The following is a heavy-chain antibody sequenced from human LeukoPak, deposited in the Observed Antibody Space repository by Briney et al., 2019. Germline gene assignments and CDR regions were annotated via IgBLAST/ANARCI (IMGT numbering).Heavy chain of an antibody. CDR3: ANWGGYGSGSVFDY. CDR2: INPKTGGT. V-gene: IGHV1-2*02. CDR1: GYTFTGYY. Sequence: ASGKVSCKASGYTFTGYYMHWVRQAPGQGLEWMGWINPKTGGTTYAQKFQDRITMTLDTSISTTYMELNSLRSDDTALYYCANWGGYGSGSVFDYWGQGTLVTVSS. J-gene: IGHJ4*02. D-gene: IGHD3-10*01.